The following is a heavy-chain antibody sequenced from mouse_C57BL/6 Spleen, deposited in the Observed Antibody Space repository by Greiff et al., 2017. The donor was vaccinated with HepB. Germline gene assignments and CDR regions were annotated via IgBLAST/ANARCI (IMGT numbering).Heavy chain of an antibody. CDR3: ARSDNYYGSSYEVDY. CDR2: IPPNSGST. D-gene: IGHD1-1*01. J-gene: IGHJ4*01. Sequence: QVQLQQPGAELVKPGASVKLSCKASGYTFTSYWMHWVKQRPGQGLEWIGMIPPNSGSTNYNEKFKSKATLTVDKSSSTAYMQLSSLTSEDSAVYYCARSDNYYGSSYEVDYWGQGTSVTVSS. CDR1: GYTFTSYW. V-gene: IGHV1-64*01.